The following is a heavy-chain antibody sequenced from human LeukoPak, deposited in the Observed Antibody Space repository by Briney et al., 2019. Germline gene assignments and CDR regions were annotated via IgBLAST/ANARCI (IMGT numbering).Heavy chain of an antibody. Sequence: GGSLRLSCAASGFTFSSYGMGWVRQAPGKGLEWVSSITSSGTTNYADSVKDRLIISRDNSKDTLFLQMNSLRVEDTAVYYCANTGSYSLYWGQGTLVTVSS. D-gene: IGHD1-1*01. V-gene: IGHV3-23*01. CDR2: ITSSGTT. CDR3: ANTGSYSLY. CDR1: GFTFSSYG. J-gene: IGHJ4*02.